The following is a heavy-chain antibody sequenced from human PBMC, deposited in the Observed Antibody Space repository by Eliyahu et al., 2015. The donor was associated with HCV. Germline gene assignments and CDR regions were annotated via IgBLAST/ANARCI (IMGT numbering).Heavy chain of an antibody. CDR3: ARDELAAMGLWFGELSQYYYYYGMDV. V-gene: IGHV3-7*01. D-gene: IGHD3-10*01. CDR2: IKQDGSEK. Sequence: EVQLVESGGGLVQPGGSLRLSCAASGFTFSSXWMSXVRXAPGKGLGWVANIKQDGSEKYYVDSVKGRFTISRDNAKNSLYLQMNSLRAEDTAVYYCARDELAAMGLWFGELSQYYYYYGMDVWGQGTTVTVSS. CDR1: GFTFSSXW. J-gene: IGHJ6*02.